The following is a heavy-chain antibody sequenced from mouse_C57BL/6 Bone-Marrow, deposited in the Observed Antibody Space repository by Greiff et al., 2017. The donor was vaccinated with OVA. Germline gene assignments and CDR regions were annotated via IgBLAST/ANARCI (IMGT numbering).Heavy chain of an antibody. Sequence: QVQLQQSGAELAKPGASVTLSCKASGYTFTSYWMHWVKQRPGQGLEWIGYINPSSGYTKYNQKFKDKATLTADKSSSTAYMQLSSLTYPDSAVYYCARTYYSSGYVAYWGQGTPLTVSS. D-gene: IGHD3-2*02. J-gene: IGHJ2*01. CDR1: GYTFTSYW. V-gene: IGHV1-7*01. CDR3: ARTYYSSGYVAY. CDR2: INPSSGYT.